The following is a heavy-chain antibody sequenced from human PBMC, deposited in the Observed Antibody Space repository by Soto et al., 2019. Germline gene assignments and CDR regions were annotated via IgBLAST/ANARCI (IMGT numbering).Heavy chain of an antibody. J-gene: IGHJ4*02. D-gene: IGHD3-22*01. Sequence: GGSLRLACAASGFMFNNYAMSWVRQAPGKGLEWVSTVSVSGGTTYYADYLKGRFTISRDNSKKTVYLQMNRLRADDTAIYYCAKGLYYYDSSGYRLFDYWGQGTLVTVSS. V-gene: IGHV3-23*01. CDR1: GFMFNNYA. CDR3: AKGLYYYDSSGYRLFDY. CDR2: VSVSGGTT.